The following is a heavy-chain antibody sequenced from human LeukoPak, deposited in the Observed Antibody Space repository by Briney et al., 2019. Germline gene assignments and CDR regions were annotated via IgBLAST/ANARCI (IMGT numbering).Heavy chain of an antibody. CDR2: INHSGST. J-gene: IGHJ4*02. Sequence: SETLSLTCAVYGGSFSGYYWSWIRQPPGKGLEWIGEINHSGSTNYNPSLKSRVTISVDTSKNQFSLKLSSVTAADTAVYYCARGLEFSGSRYPHVLGYWGQGTLVTVSS. CDR3: ARGLEFSGSRYPHVLGY. CDR1: GGSFSGYY. D-gene: IGHD6-13*01. V-gene: IGHV4-34*01.